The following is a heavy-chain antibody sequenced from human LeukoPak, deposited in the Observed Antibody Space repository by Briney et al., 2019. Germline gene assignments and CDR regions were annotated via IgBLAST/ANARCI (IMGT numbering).Heavy chain of an antibody. V-gene: IGHV3-30*02. Sequence: PGGSLRLSCAASGFTFSSYGMHWVRQAPGKGLEWVANIKQDGSNKYYADSVKGRFTISRDNSKNTLYLQMNSLRAEDTAVYYCAKCHRRHSGYDRSSSWYAWPCAFDIWGQGTMVTVSS. CDR3: AKCHRRHSGYDRSSSWYAWPCAFDI. J-gene: IGHJ3*02. CDR2: IKQDGSNK. CDR1: GFTFSSYG. D-gene: IGHD6-13*01.